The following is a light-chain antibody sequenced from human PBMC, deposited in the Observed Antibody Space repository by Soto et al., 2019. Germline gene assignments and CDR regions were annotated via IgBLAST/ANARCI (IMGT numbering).Light chain of an antibody. Sequence: EIVLTQSPGTLSLSPGERATLSCRTSQSVSGNYLAWYQQKPGQAPRLLIYGASSRATAIPDRFSGSGSGTDFTLTISRLQPQDFAVYYCQPYDTSLTWTFGQGTKVEIK. CDR1: QSVSGNY. CDR3: QPYDTSLTWT. V-gene: IGKV3-20*01. J-gene: IGKJ1*01. CDR2: GAS.